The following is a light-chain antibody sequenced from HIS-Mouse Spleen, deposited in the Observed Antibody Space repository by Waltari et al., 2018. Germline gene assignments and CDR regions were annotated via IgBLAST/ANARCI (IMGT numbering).Light chain of an antibody. Sequence: QSVLTQPPSVSGAPGQRVTISCTGSSPNIGAGSDVPWYQQLPGTAPKLLTYGNSNRPSGVPDRFSGSKSGTSASLAITGLQAEDEADYYCQSYDSSLSGHVVFGGGTKLTVL. J-gene: IGLJ2*01. V-gene: IGLV1-40*01. CDR3: QSYDSSLSGHVV. CDR1: SPNIGAGSD. CDR2: GNS.